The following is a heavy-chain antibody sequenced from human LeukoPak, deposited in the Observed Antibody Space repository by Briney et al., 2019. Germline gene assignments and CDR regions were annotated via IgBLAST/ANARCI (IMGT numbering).Heavy chain of an antibody. V-gene: IGHV3-7*05. Sequence: GGSLRLSCAASGFTFSTYWMTWARQAPGKGLEWVATIKPDGSEEYYVDSVKGRFTISRDNAKNSLYLQMNSVRDEDTAVYYCAKPSRSSSNEYWGQGALVTVSS. J-gene: IGHJ4*02. D-gene: IGHD6-13*01. CDR3: AKPSRSSSNEY. CDR2: IKPDGSEE. CDR1: GFTFSTYW.